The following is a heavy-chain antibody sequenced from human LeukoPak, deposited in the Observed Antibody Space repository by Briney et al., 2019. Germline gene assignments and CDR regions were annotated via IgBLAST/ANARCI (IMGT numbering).Heavy chain of an antibody. Sequence: ASVKVSCKASGYTFTGYYMHWVRQAPGQGIEWMGWINPNSGGTNYAQKFQGRVTMTRDTSISTAYMELSRLRSDDTAVYYCARDRGSSSCAFDIWGQGTMVTVSS. V-gene: IGHV1-2*02. CDR1: GYTFTGYY. CDR3: ARDRGSSSCAFDI. CDR2: INPNSGGT. D-gene: IGHD6-6*01. J-gene: IGHJ3*02.